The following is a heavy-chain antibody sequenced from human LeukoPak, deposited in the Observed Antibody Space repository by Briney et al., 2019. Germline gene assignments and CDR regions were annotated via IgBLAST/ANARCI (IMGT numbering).Heavy chain of an antibody. Sequence: QTLSLTCAISGDSVSSNSAAWNWIRQSPSRGLEWLGRTYYRSKWYNDYAVSVKSRITINPDTSKNQFSLQLNSVTPEDTAVYYCARGGSIVVVPAARENYYYYGMDVWGQGTTVTVSS. D-gene: IGHD2-2*01. CDR3: ARGGSIVVVPAARENYYYYGMDV. J-gene: IGHJ6*02. V-gene: IGHV6-1*01. CDR1: GDSVSSNSAA. CDR2: TYYRSKWYN.